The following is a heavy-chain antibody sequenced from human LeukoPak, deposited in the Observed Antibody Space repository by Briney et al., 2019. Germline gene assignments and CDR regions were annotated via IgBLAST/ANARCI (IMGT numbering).Heavy chain of an antibody. CDR3: AGFNAYVDTSIATRLLY. V-gene: IGHV4-31*03. J-gene: IGHJ4*02. D-gene: IGHD5-18*01. Sequence: PSETLSLTCTVYGGPLSSRGYYLSLIRQHPGKGLEWIGYIYYSGSTYYNPSLKSRVTISVDTSKNQFSLKLSSVTAADTAVYYCAGFNAYVDTSIATRLLYWGQGTLVTVSS. CDR1: GGPLSSRGYY. CDR2: IYYSGST.